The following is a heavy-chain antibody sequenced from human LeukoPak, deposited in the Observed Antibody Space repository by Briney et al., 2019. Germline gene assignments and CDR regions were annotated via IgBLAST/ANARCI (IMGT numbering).Heavy chain of an antibody. D-gene: IGHD2-2*01. CDR2: INPNSGGT. Sequence: ASVKVSCKASGYTFTSYGISWVRQAPGQGLEWMGWINPNSGGTNYAQKFQGRVTMTRDTSISTAYMELSRLRSDDTAVYYCARDLRGCSSTSCYFKGFDYWGQGTLVTVSS. J-gene: IGHJ4*02. CDR1: GYTFTSYG. CDR3: ARDLRGCSSTSCYFKGFDY. V-gene: IGHV1-2*02.